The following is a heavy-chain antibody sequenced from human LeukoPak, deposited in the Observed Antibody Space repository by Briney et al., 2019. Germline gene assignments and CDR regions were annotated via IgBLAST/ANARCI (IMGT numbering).Heavy chain of an antibody. J-gene: IGHJ6*03. CDR2: ISNDGSEK. CDR1: EVLLRSFA. D-gene: IGHD7-27*01. V-gene: IGHV3-30-3*01. CDR3: GRNWAGENGCMDV. Sequence: PGGSLRLSCAASEVLLRSFAMRAVRQAPGKGLECVAFISNDGSEKHYADSVKGRFTISRDNSKNTLYLQMNSLRLEDTAVFYCGRNWAGENGCMDVWGKGTTVTVSS.